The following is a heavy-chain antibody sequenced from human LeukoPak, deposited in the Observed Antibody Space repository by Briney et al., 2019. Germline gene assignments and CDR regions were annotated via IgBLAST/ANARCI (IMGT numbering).Heavy chain of an antibody. CDR1: GFPFRSYW. V-gene: IGHV3-7*01. D-gene: IGHD1-26*01. CDR2: IKQDGSEK. J-gene: IGHJ4*02. CDR3: AREEFGGSYYAIDY. Sequence: GGSLRLSCAASGFPFRSYWMHWVRQAPGKGLEWVANIKQDGSEKYYVDSVKGRFTISRDNAKNSLYLQMNSLRAEDTAVYYCAREEFGGSYYAIDYWGQGTLVTVSS.